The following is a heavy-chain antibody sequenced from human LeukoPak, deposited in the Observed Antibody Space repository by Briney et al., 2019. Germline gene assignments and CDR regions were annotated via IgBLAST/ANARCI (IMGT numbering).Heavy chain of an antibody. CDR2: ISSSGSTI. V-gene: IGHV3-11*04. Sequence: GGSLRLSCAASGFTFSDYYMSWIRQAPGKGLEWVSYISSSGSTIYYADSVKGRFTISRDHAKNSLYLQMNSLRAEDTAVYYCARDGTIAAADIFDYWGQGTLVTVSS. CDR3: ARDGTIAAADIFDY. J-gene: IGHJ4*02. D-gene: IGHD6-13*01. CDR1: GFTFSDYY.